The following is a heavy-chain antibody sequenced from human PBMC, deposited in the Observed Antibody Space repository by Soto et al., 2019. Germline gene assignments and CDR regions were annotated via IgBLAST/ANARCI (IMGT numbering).Heavy chain of an antibody. CDR1: GFTFDDYT. Sequence: GGSLRLSCAASGFTFDDYTMHWVRQAPGKGLEWVSLISWDGDNTYYADSVKGRFTISRDNSKNSLYLQMKSLRTEDTAFYYCVKEGYYDSSGYPLFDYWGQGTLVTVSS. D-gene: IGHD3-22*01. CDR3: VKEGYYDSSGYPLFDY. J-gene: IGHJ4*02. CDR2: ISWDGDNT. V-gene: IGHV3-43*01.